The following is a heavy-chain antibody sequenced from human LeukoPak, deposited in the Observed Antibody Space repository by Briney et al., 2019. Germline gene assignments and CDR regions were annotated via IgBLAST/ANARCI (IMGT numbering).Heavy chain of an antibody. V-gene: IGHV1-69*05. Sequence: ASVKVSCKASGGTFSSYAISWVRQAPGQGLEWMGGIIPIFGTANYAQKFQGRVTITTDESTSTAYMELSSLRSEDTAVYYCALLGFGDHWDDRNYWGQGTLVTVSS. CDR2: IIPIFGTA. J-gene: IGHJ4*02. CDR3: ALLGFGDHWDDRNY. D-gene: IGHD3-10*01. CDR1: GGTFSSYA.